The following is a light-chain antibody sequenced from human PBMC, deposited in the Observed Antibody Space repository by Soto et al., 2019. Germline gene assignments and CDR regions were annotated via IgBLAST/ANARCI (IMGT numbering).Light chain of an antibody. CDR2: GAS. CDR3: QQYGSSPLT. CDR1: QSVRSD. J-gene: IGKJ4*01. V-gene: IGKV3-20*01. Sequence: EIVMTQSPATLSVSPGEGATLSCRASQSVRSDLAWYQHKPGLAPRLLIYGASSRATGIPDRFSGSGSGTDFTLTISRLEPEDFAVYYCQQYGSSPLTVGGGTKVDIK.